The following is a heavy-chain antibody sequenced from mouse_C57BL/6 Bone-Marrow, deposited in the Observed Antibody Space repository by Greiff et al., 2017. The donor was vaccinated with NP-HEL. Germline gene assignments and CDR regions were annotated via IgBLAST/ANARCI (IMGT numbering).Heavy chain of an antibody. CDR1: GFTFSSYG. V-gene: IGHV5-6*01. CDR2: ISSGGSYT. Sequence: EVQLQESGGDLVKPGGSLKLSCAASGFTFSSYGMSWVRQTPDKRLEWVATISSGGSYTYYPDSVKGRFTISRDNAKNTLYLQMSSLKSEDTAMYYCARPVPHSSGYFAYWGQGTLVTVSA. J-gene: IGHJ3*01. CDR3: ARPVPHSSGYFAY. D-gene: IGHD3-2*02.